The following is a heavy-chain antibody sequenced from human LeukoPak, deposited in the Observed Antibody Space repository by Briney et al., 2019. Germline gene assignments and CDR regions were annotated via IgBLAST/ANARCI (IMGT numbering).Heavy chain of an antibody. J-gene: IGHJ4*02. CDR1: GGSFRGYY. Sequence: PSETLSLTCAVYGGSFRGYYWSWIRQPAGKGLEWIGEINHSGWTNYNPSLKSRVSISVDTSNNQFPLKLSSVTAADTAVYYCARLWSTYCSGGSCPHQPNYWGQGPLVTVSS. CDR2: INHSGWT. D-gene: IGHD2-15*01. V-gene: IGHV4-34*01. CDR3: ARLWSTYCSGGSCPHQPNY.